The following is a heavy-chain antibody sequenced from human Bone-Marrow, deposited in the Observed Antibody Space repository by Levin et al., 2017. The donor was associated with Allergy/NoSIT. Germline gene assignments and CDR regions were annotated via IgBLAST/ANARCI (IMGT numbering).Heavy chain of an antibody. CDR1: GFTFSSYW. Sequence: GESLKISCAASGFTFSSYWMSWVRQAPGKGLEWVANIKQDGSEKYYVDSVKGRFTISRDNAKNSLYLQMNSLRAEDTAVYYCAGIKRYYYGSGSWDYWGQGTLVTVSS. CDR2: IKQDGSEK. V-gene: IGHV3-7*02. CDR3: AGIKRYYYGSGSWDY. J-gene: IGHJ4*02. D-gene: IGHD3-10*01.